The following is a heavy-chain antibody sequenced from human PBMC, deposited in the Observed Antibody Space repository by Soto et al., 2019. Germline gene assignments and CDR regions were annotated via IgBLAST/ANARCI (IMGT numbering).Heavy chain of an antibody. CDR3: ARIRYDTSGYYNVSWFGP. Sequence: SETLSLTCVVSGGSISSYNWWSWVRQSPGRRLEWIGEIYHGGSTNYNPSLKSRVTMSVDKSKNQFSLNLTSVTDADTAVYYCARIRYDTSGYYNVSWFGPGGQGTLVT. CDR2: IYHGGST. CDR1: GGSISSYNW. V-gene: IGHV4-4*02. D-gene: IGHD3-22*01. J-gene: IGHJ5*02.